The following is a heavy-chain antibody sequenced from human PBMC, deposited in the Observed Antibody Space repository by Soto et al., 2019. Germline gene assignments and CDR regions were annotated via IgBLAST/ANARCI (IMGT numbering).Heavy chain of an antibody. CDR3: ARDKSIAARRTYYFDY. CDR2: IYYSGST. D-gene: IGHD6-6*01. J-gene: IGHJ4*02. V-gene: IGHV4-39*01. Sequence: SETLSLTCTVSGGSISSSSYYWGWIRQPPGKGLEWIGSIYYSGSTYYNPSLKSRVTISVDTSKNLFSVKLSSVTAADTAVYYCARDKSIAARRTYYFDYWGQGTLVTVSS. CDR1: GGSISSSSYY.